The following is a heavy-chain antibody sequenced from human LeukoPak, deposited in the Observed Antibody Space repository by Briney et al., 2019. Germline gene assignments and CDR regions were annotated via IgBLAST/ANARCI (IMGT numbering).Heavy chain of an antibody. CDR3: ARDLVRGVRRNYYFYGMDV. CDR1: GFTFSNYW. J-gene: IGHJ6*02. D-gene: IGHD3-10*01. V-gene: IGHV3-7*05. CDR2: IKQDGSEK. Sequence: GGSLRLSCAASGFTFSNYWMIWVRQAPGKGLEWVGNIKQDGSEKRYADSVRGRFSISRDNAQTSLYLQMNSLRAEDTAVYYCARDLVRGVRRNYYFYGMDVWGQGTTVTVSS.